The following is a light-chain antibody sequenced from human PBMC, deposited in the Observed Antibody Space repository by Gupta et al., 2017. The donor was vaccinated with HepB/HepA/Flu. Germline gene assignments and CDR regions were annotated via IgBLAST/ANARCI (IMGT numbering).Light chain of an antibody. CDR1: VNGVYSNNKDF. V-gene: IGKV4-1*01. J-gene: IGKJ5*01. Sequence: DIVMTQSPDSLAVSLGESATINCNSSVNGVYSNNKDFLASYHLEPGHPPKLLIAWASIPEAGVPDRFNGSESGRDFTLTISSLQAEDVAVSYSQLDDDTPLTFGQATRKEIK. CDR3: QLDDDTPLT. CDR2: WAS.